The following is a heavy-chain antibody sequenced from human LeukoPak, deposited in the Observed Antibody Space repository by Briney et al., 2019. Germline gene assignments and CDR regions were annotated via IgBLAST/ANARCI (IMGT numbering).Heavy chain of an antibody. CDR2: IDWDDDK. D-gene: IGHD6-13*01. CDR3: ARIHLAAAADLYYFDY. Sequence: SGPALVKPTQTLTLTCTFSGFSLSTSGMCVSWIRQPPGKALEWLARIDWDDDKYYSTSLKTRLTISKDTSKNQVVLTMTNMDPVDTATYYCARIHLAAAADLYYFDYWGQGTLVTVSS. CDR1: GFSLSTSGMC. V-gene: IGHV2-70*11. J-gene: IGHJ4*02.